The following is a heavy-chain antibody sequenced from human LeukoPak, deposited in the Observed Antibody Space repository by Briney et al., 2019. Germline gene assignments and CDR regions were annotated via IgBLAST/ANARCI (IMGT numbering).Heavy chain of an antibody. CDR1: GFTFSSYG. V-gene: IGHV3-33*01. D-gene: IGHD1-26*01. CDR3: ARDWGSGSYSIFDY. CDR2: IWYDGSNK. Sequence: GRSLRLSCAASGFTFSSYGMHWVRQAPGKGLEWVAVIWYDGSNKYYADSVKGRFTISRDNSKNTLYLQMNSLRAGDTAVYYCARDWGSGSYSIFDYWGQGTLVTVSS. J-gene: IGHJ4*02.